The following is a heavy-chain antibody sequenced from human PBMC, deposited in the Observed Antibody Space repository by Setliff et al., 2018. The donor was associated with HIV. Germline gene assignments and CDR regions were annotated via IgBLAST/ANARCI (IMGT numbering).Heavy chain of an antibody. Sequence: SETLSLTCTVSGASISSYYWSWIRQPPGKGLEWIGFIYYTGNTNYNPSLKSRVTISVDPSQNQFSLRLISVTAADAAMYYCARPALGIGGGSKFDSWGQGTLVTVSS. J-gene: IGHJ4*02. D-gene: IGHD3-3*01. CDR3: ARPALGIGGGSKFDS. V-gene: IGHV4-59*08. CDR2: IYYTGNT. CDR1: GASISSYY.